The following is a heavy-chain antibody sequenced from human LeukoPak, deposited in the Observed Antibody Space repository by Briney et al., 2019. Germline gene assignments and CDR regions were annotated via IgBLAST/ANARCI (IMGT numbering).Heavy chain of an antibody. Sequence: GSLRLSCAASGFTFSSCAMSWVRQASGKGLEWVSAISGSGGRPYYADSVKGRFTISRDNSKNTLYLQMNSLRAEDTAVYYCARHPEPGYCSSTSCHESYLDYWGQGTLVTVSS. CDR1: GFTFSSCA. D-gene: IGHD2-2*01. V-gene: IGHV3-23*01. J-gene: IGHJ4*02. CDR2: ISGSGGRP. CDR3: ARHPEPGYCSSTSCHESYLDY.